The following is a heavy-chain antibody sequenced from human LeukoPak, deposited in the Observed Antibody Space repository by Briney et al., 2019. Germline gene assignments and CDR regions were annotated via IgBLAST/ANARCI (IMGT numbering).Heavy chain of an antibody. CDR3: ARSYASYYYSSGSYHRLNWFDP. Sequence: ASVKVSCKASGGTFSSYAISWVRQAPGQGLEWMGWISAYNGDTNYSQKFQGRVTITRDTSARIAYMELSSLRSEDTAVYYCARSYASYYYSSGSYHRLNWFDPWGQGTLVTVSS. CDR2: ISAYNGDT. CDR1: GGTFSSYA. V-gene: IGHV1-18*01. J-gene: IGHJ5*02. D-gene: IGHD3-10*01.